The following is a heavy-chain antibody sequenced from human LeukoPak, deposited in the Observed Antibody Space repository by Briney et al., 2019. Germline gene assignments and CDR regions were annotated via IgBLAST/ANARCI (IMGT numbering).Heavy chain of an antibody. D-gene: IGHD4/OR15-4a*01. J-gene: IGHJ4*02. CDR1: AYTFTNFR. V-gene: IGHV1-18*01. Sequence: ASAKVSCKTSAYTFTNFRIHWVRQAPGQGFEWMGWIGPSNNYTEYEQKLQGRLTLTTDTSTTTAHMELRSLTFDDTAIYYCARDPYYGGHYSFFEHWGQGTLVTVSS. CDR2: IGPSNNYT. CDR3: ARDPYYGGHYSFFEH.